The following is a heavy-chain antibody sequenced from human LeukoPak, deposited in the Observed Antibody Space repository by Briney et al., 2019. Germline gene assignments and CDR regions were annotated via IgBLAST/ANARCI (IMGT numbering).Heavy chain of an antibody. J-gene: IGHJ4*02. CDR1: GFTLRTYA. D-gene: IGHD4-17*01. V-gene: IGHV3-30*04. Sequence: PGGSLRLSCGASGFTLRTYAMHWVRQAPGKVLEWVAVISYDGSNKFYADSVRDRFTISRDNSRNTMYLQMNSLRPDDTAIYYCARVRTTVTTGTFDFWGQGTLVTVSS. CDR2: ISYDGSNK. CDR3: ARVRTTVTTGTFDF.